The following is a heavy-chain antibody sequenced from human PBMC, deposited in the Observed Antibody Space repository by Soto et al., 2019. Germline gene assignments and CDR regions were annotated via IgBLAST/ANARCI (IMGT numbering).Heavy chain of an antibody. Sequence: GGSLRLSCAASGFTFGSYWMGWVRQAPGKGLEWVATIKQDGSEKYYMDSVKGRFTISRDNAKKSLYLQMNSLRADDTALYYFVRTCVDHWGQGTLVTVSS. J-gene: IGHJ4*02. CDR3: VRTCVDH. CDR2: IKQDGSEK. V-gene: IGHV3-7*05. CDR1: GFTFGSYW.